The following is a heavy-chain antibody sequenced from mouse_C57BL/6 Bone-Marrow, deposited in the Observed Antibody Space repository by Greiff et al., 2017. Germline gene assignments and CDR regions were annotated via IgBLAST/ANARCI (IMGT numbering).Heavy chain of an antibody. J-gene: IGHJ2*01. CDR2: SDPEDGET. D-gene: IGHD1-1*01. Sequence: VQLQQSGAELVKPGASVKLSCTTSGFTINDYYIHWVKQTTEQGLEWIGRSDPEDGETKYAPKFPDQATITADTSSNPGFLQLSSLTSEDTAVDYCTRSLSYYGTNFWGQGTTLTVSS. CDR3: TRSLSYYGTNF. CDR1: GFTINDYY. V-gene: IGHV14-2*01.